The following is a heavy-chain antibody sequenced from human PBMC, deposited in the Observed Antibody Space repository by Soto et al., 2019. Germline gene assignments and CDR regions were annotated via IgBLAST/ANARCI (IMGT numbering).Heavy chain of an antibody. V-gene: IGHV3-21*01. D-gene: IGHD4-4*01. CDR1: GVTFWSYG. CDR3: ASRMTTVTTGWYYQYGMDV. J-gene: IGHJ6*02. CDR2: ISSSSSYI. Sequence: PGWSMGLSCAASGVTFWSYGVNGVRKAPGKGLEWVSSISSSSSYIYYADSVKGRFTISRDNAKNSLYLQMNSLRAEDTAVYYCASRMTTVTTGWYYQYGMDVWGQGTTVTVSS.